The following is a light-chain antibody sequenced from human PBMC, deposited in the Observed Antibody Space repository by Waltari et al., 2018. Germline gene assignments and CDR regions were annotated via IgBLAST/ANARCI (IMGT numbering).Light chain of an antibody. CDR2: EVS. CDR1: DSDVGAYNF. J-gene: IGLJ1*01. V-gene: IGLV2-14*01. Sequence: QSALTQPASVPGSPGQSITISCTGTDSDVGAYNFVSWYRQHPGKAPHLIIYEVSERPPGISDRFSGSKSDNTASLTISRLQADDEAVYYCSSYTTSNAPGVFGTGTKVTVL. CDR3: SSYTTSNAPGV.